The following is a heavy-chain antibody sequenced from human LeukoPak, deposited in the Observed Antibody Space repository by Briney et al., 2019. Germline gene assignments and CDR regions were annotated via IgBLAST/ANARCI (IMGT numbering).Heavy chain of an antibody. CDR2: INHSGST. CDR3: ARGGDY. J-gene: IGHJ4*02. Sequence: SETLSLTCAVYGGSFSGYYWSWMRQPPGEGLEWIGEINHSGSTNYNPSLKSRVTISVDTSKNQFSLKLSSVTAADTAVYYCARGGDYWGQGTLVTVSS. V-gene: IGHV4-34*01. CDR1: GGSFSGYY.